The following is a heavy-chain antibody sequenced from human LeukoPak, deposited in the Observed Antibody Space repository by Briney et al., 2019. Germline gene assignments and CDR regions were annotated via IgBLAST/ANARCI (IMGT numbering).Heavy chain of an antibody. CDR3: ARDYYYDRSGYYSTWHY. Sequence: GSSVKVSCKASGGTFSSYAISWVRQAPGQGLEWMGRIIPILGIANYAQKFQGRVTITADKSTSTAYMELSSLRSEDTAVYYCARDYYYDRSGYYSTWHYWGQGTLVTVSS. CDR1: GGTFSSYA. J-gene: IGHJ4*02. V-gene: IGHV1-69*04. D-gene: IGHD3-22*01. CDR2: IIPILGIA.